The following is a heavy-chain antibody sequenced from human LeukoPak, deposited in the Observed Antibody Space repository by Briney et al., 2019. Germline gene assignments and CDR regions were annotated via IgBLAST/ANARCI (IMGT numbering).Heavy chain of an antibody. CDR2: MNPNSGNT. CDR3: ARVGVKQWLVSGRRQFFDY. CDR1: GGTFSSYA. Sequence: ASVKVSCKASGGTFSSYAISWVRQAPGQGLEWMGWMNPNSGNTGYAQKFQGRVTMTRNTSISTAYMELSSLRSEDTAVYYCARVGVKQWLVSGRRQFFDYWGQGTLVTVSS. V-gene: IGHV1-8*02. D-gene: IGHD6-19*01. J-gene: IGHJ4*02.